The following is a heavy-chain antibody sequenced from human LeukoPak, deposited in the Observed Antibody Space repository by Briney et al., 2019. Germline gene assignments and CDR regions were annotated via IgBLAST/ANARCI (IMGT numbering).Heavy chain of an antibody. CDR1: GGSFSGYY. J-gene: IGHJ1*01. CDR2: INHSGST. Sequence: SETLSLTCAVYGGSFSGYYWSWIRPPPGKGLEWIGEINHSGSTNYNPSLKSRVTISVDTSKNQFSLKLSSVTAADTAVYYCARGGYGSGSYKSTVPSAEYFQHWGQGTLVTVSS. V-gene: IGHV4-34*01. D-gene: IGHD1-26*01. CDR3: ARGGYGSGSYKSTVPSAEYFQH.